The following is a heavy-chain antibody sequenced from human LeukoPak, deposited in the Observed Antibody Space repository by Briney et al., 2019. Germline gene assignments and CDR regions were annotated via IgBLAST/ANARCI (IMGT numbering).Heavy chain of an antibody. CDR1: GFTFSSYG. V-gene: IGHV3-30*18. CDR3: AKDSDTVTPYFDY. CDR2: ISYDGSNK. D-gene: IGHD4-17*01. J-gene: IGHJ4*02. Sequence: PGRSLRLSCAASGFTFSSYGMHWVRRAPGKGLEWVAVISYDGSNKYYADSVKGRFTISRDNSKNTLYLQMNSLRAEGTAVYYCAKDSDTVTPYFDYWGQGTLVTVSS.